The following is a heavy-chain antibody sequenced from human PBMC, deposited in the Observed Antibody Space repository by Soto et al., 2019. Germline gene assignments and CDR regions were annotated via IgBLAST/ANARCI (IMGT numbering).Heavy chain of an antibody. J-gene: IGHJ4*02. V-gene: IGHV3-33*01. CDR3: ARDPSNYYDSSGYCFDY. D-gene: IGHD3-22*01. CDR1: GFTFSSYG. CDR2: IWYDGSNK. Sequence: QVQLVESGGGVVQPGRSLRLSCAASGFTFSSYGMHWVRQAPGKGLEWVAVIWYDGSNKYYADSVKGRFTISRDNSKNTLYLKMNSLRAEDTTVYYCARDPSNYYDSSGYCFDYWGQGTLVTVSS.